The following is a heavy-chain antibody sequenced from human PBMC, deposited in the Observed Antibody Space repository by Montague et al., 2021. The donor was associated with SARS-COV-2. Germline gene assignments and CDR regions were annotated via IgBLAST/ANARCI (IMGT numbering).Heavy chain of an antibody. CDR3: AGDQTVLEWIWYGMDV. V-gene: IGHV4-34*01. J-gene: IGHJ6*02. D-gene: IGHD3-3*01. Sequence: SETLSLTCAVYGGSFSTYYWAWIRQSPGKGLEWIGNIDHSGNTNYNPSXXSRVPITVDTSSSQFSLYLTSVTAADAAVYYCAGDQTVLEWIWYGMDVWGPGTTVTVSS. CDR2: IDHSGNT. CDR1: GGSFSTYY.